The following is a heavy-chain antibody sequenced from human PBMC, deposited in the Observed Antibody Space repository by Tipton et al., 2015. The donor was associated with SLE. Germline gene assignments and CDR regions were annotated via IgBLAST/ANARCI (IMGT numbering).Heavy chain of an antibody. Sequence: TLSLTCTVSGGSINDIKYFWTWIRQPAGKGLEWIGCIFLSGGTGTSRNTNYNPSLQSRVTISADTSNNQFSLSLTSVTAADTAVYYCAREDYGDYLWGQGTLVTVSS. D-gene: IGHD4-17*01. CDR3: AREDYGDYL. CDR2: IFLSGGT. CDR1: GGSINDIKYF. J-gene: IGHJ5*02. V-gene: IGHV4-61*02.